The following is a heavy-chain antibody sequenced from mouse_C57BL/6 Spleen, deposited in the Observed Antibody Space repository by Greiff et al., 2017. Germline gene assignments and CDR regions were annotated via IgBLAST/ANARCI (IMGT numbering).Heavy chain of an antibody. Sequence: DVMLVESGGGLVQPGGSLKLSCAASGFTFSDYGMAWVRQAPRKGPEWVAFISNLAYSIYYADTVTGRFTISRENAKNTLYLEMSSLRSEDTAMYYCARHNYYGSSGYFDVWGTGTTGTVSS. CDR2: ISNLAYSI. V-gene: IGHV5-15*01. CDR1: GFTFSDYG. CDR3: ARHNYYGSSGYFDV. J-gene: IGHJ1*03. D-gene: IGHD1-1*01.